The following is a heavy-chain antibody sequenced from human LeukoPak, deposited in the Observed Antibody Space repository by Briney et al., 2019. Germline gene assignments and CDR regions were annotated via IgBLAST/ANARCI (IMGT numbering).Heavy chain of an antibody. J-gene: IGHJ4*02. V-gene: IGHV3-7*01. CDR1: GFTFSSYW. CDR2: IKQDGSEK. D-gene: IGHD5-18*01. CDR3: ARGEWGLYSYGYDY. Sequence: GGSLRLSCAASGFTFSSYWMSWVRQAPGKGLEWVANIKQDGSEKYYVDSVKGRFTISRDNAKNSLYLQMNSLRAEDTTVYYCARGEWGLYSYGYDYWGQGTLVTVSS.